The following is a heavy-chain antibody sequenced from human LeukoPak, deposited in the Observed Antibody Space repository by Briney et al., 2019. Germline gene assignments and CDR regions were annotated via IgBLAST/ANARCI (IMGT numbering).Heavy chain of an antibody. CDR3: AKDGADYGDYLYYYYGMDV. Sequence: GGSLRLSCAASGFTFSSYAMSWVRQAPGKGLEWVSAISGSGGSTYYADSVKGRFTISRDNSKNTLYLQMNSLRAEDTAVYYCAKDGADYGDYLYYYYGMDVWGQGTTVTVSS. CDR2: ISGSGGST. D-gene: IGHD4-17*01. J-gene: IGHJ6*02. CDR1: GFTFSSYA. V-gene: IGHV3-23*01.